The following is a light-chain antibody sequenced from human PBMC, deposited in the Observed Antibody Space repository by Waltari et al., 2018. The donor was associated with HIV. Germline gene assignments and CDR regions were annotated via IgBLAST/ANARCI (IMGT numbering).Light chain of an antibody. V-gene: IGKV4-1*01. CDR2: WAS. J-gene: IGKJ1*01. Sequence: DIVMTQSPESLAVSLGERATINCKSSQSVLYTSDNRNYLAWYQQKPGQPPKLFFSWASARESGVPDRFSGSGSGTDFTLTIRSLQAEDVAVYYCQQYSTFPWTFGQGTKVEIK. CDR3: QQYSTFPWT. CDR1: QSVLYTSDNRNY.